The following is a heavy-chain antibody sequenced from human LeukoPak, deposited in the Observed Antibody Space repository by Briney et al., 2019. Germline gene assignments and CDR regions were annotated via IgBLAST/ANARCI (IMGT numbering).Heavy chain of an antibody. V-gene: IGHV4-38-2*01. Sequence: PSETLSLTCAVSGYSISSGYYWGWIRQPPGRGLEWIGSINHSGNTYCNPSLKSRVAISIDTSKNDFSLKVTSVTAADTAVYFCARQDTGMVKGWFDPWGQGTLVTVSS. J-gene: IGHJ5*02. D-gene: IGHD5-18*01. CDR2: INHSGNT. CDR1: GYSISSGYY. CDR3: ARQDTGMVKGWFDP.